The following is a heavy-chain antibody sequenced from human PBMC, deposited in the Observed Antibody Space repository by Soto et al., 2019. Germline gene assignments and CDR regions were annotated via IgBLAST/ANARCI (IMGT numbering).Heavy chain of an antibody. J-gene: IGHJ3*02. Sequence: QVQLVESGGGVVQPGRSLRLSCAASGFTFSSYAMHWVRQAPGKGLEWVAVIWYDGSNKYYADSVKGRFTISRDNSKNTLYLQMNSLRAEDTAVYYCARARGYAFDIWGQGTMVTVSS. CDR3: ARARGYAFDI. CDR2: IWYDGSNK. D-gene: IGHD3-10*01. CDR1: GFTFSSYA. V-gene: IGHV3-33*01.